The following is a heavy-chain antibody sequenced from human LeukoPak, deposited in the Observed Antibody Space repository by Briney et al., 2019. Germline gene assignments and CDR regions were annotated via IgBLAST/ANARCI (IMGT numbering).Heavy chain of an antibody. V-gene: IGHV4-59*11. J-gene: IGHJ4*02. D-gene: IGHD4-23*01. Sequence: SETLSLTCTVSRGSISSLYWSWIRQPPGKGLEWIGYISYSGNTKYNPSLKSRVTISVDTSKNQFSLKLSSVTAADTAVYYCARDYGGKFDYWGQGTLVTVSS. CDR3: ARDYGGKFDY. CDR2: ISYSGNT. CDR1: RGSISSLY.